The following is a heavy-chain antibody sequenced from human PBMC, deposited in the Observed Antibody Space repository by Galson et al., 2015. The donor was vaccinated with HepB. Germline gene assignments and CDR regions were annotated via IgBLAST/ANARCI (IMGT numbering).Heavy chain of an antibody. V-gene: IGHV1-2*02. Sequence: SVKVSCKASGYTFTGYYMDWVRQAPGQGLEWMGWINPSSGGTKYAQKFQGRVTMTRDTSISTTYMELSRLRSDDTAVYYCSRVVPAAIRGMGAFDFWGQGTMVTVSS. D-gene: IGHD2-2*02. CDR1: GYTFTGYY. CDR2: INPSSGGT. CDR3: SRVVPAAIRGMGAFDF. J-gene: IGHJ3*01.